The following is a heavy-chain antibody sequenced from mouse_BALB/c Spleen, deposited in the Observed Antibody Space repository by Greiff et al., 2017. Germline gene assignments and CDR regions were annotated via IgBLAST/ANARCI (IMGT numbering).Heavy chain of an antibody. D-gene: IGHD1-1*01. J-gene: IGHJ4*01. V-gene: IGHV1S34*01. CDR1: GYSFTGYY. Sequence: LVKTGASVKISCKASGYSFTGYYMHWVKQSHGKSLEWIGYISCYNGATSYNQKFKGKATFTVDTSSSTAYMQFNSLTSEDSAVYYCARRYGRATGAMDYWGQGTSVTVSS. CDR2: ISCYNGAT. CDR3: ARRYGRATGAMDY.